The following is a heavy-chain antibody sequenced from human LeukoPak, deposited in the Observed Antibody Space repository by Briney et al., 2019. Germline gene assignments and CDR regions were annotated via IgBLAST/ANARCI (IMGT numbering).Heavy chain of an antibody. CDR3: ARDWGYSYGFFRGCFDP. J-gene: IGHJ5*02. V-gene: IGHV3-7*01. D-gene: IGHD5-18*01. CDR2: IKQDGSEK. CDR1: GFTFSSYW. Sequence: GGSLRLSCAASGFTFSSYWMSWVRQSPGKGLEWVANIKQDGSEKYYVDSVKGRFTISRDNAKNSLYLQMNSLRAEDTAVYYCARDWGYSYGFFRGCFDPWGQGTLVTVSS.